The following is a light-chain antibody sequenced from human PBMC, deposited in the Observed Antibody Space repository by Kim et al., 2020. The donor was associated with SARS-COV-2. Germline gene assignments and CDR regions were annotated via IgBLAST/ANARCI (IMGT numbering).Light chain of an antibody. CDR2: DVS. CDR3: TSFTNSATGV. CDR1: SSDIGASNY. V-gene: IGLV2-14*03. J-gene: IGLJ3*02. Sequence: GQSITISCTGTSSDIGASNYIAWYQQPPGKAPKLMIYDVSKRPSGVSDRFSGSKSGNTASLTVSGLQAEDEADYYCTSFTNSATGVFGGGTQLTVL.